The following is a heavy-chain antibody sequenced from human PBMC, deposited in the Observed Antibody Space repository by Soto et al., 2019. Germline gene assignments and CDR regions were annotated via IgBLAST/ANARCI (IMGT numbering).Heavy chain of an antibody. Sequence: PSETLSLTCAVYGGSFSGYYWSWIRQPPGKGLEWIGEINHSGSTNYNPSLKSRVTISVDTSKNQFSLKLSSVTAADTAVYYCARGPATYYYDSSGYYSETDYWGQGTLVTVS. CDR3: ARGPATYYYDSSGYYSETDY. D-gene: IGHD3-22*01. CDR1: GGSFSGYY. V-gene: IGHV4-34*01. CDR2: INHSGST. J-gene: IGHJ4*02.